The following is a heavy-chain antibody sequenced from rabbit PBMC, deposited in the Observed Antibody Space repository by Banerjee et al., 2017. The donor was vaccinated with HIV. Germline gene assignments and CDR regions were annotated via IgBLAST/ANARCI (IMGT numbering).Heavy chain of an antibody. D-gene: IGHD2-1*01. V-gene: IGHV1S7*01. Sequence: QLEESGGGLVKPGGSLTLSCKASGFDFSSYYMSWVRQAPGKGLEWIGIIYAGKGSTDYASWVNGRFTISSDNAQNTVDLQMNSLTAADTATYFCARGGTTMTMVIGYYFNLWGPGTLVPVS. J-gene: IGHJ4*01. CDR3: ARGGTTMTMVIGYYFNL. CDR1: GFDFSSYY. CDR2: IYAGKGST.